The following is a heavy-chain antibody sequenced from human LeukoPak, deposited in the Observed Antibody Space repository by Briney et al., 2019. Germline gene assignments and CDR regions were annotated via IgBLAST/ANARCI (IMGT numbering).Heavy chain of an antibody. D-gene: IGHD6-25*01. CDR2: IKQDGSEK. V-gene: IGHV3-7*01. J-gene: IGHJ6*02. CDR1: GFTFSSYW. CDR3: ARARVYSSGPYGMDV. Sequence: PGGSLRLSCAASGFTFSSYWMSWVRQAPGKGLEWVANIKQDGSEKYYVDSVKGRFTISRDNAKNSLYLQMNSLRAEDTAVYYCARARVYSSGPYGMDVWGQGTTVTVSS.